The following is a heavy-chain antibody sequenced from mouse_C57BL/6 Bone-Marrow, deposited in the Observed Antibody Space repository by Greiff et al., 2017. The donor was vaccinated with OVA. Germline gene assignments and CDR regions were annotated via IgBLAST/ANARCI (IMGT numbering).Heavy chain of an antibody. D-gene: IGHD1-1*01. CDR3: ARSHLLLRLGDYWYFDV. J-gene: IGHJ1*03. CDR2: IDPNSGGT. CDR1: GYTFTSYW. V-gene: IGHV1-72*01. Sequence: VQLKQSGAELVKPGASVKLSCTASGYTFTSYWMHWVKQRPGRGLEWIGRIDPNSGGTKYNEKFKSKATLTVDKPSSTAYMQLSSLTSEDSAVYYCARSHLLLRLGDYWYFDVWGTGTTVTVSS.